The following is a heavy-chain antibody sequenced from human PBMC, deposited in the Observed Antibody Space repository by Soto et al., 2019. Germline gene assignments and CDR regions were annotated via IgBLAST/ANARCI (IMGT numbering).Heavy chain of an antibody. CDR3: AKDRNHYGSGSYFDY. CDR1: GFAFNIYA. D-gene: IGHD3-10*01. J-gene: IGHJ4*02. CDR2: ISGSAEST. Sequence: EVQLLESGGGLVQPGGSLRVSWAAAGFAFNIYAMSWVRQAPGKGLEWVSVISGSAESTNYADSVKGRFTISRDNSKNTVYLQMNSLRVEDTAVYYCAKDRNHYGSGSYFDYWGQGPLVTVSS. V-gene: IGHV3-23*01.